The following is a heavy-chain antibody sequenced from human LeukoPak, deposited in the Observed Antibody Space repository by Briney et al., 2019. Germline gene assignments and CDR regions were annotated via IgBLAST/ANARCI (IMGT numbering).Heavy chain of an antibody. Sequence: QTGGSELSCAASGFIFSSYSMSWVRQAPGKGLEWVSVITGSGGNTYYADSVKGRFTISKDNSKNTVYLQMSSLRVDDTAVYYCAKAASSSWPSYYYGMDVWGRGTTVTVSS. D-gene: IGHD6-13*01. CDR3: AKAASSSWPSYYYGMDV. V-gene: IGHV3-23*01. CDR1: GFIFSSYS. J-gene: IGHJ6*02. CDR2: ITGSGGNT.